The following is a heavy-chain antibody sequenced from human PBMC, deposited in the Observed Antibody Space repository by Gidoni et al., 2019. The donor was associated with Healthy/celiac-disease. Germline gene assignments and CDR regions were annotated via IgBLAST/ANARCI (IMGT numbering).Heavy chain of an antibody. J-gene: IGHJ4*02. CDR2: ISYDGSNK. CDR1: GFTFSSYG. D-gene: IGHD4-17*01. Sequence: QVQLVESGGGVVQRGRSLRLSCAPSGFTFSSYGMHWVRQAPGKGLEWVAVISYDGSNKYYADSVKGRFTIARDNSKNTLYLQMDSLRAEDTAVDYCAKDPSKAVTNFDYWGQGTLVTVSS. V-gene: IGHV3-30*18. CDR3: AKDPSKAVTNFDY.